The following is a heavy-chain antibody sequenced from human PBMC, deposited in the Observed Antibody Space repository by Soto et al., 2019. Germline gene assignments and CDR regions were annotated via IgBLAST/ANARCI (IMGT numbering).Heavy chain of an antibody. D-gene: IGHD6-19*01. V-gene: IGHV4-30-2*01. Sequence: QLQLQESGSGLVKPSQTLSLTCAVSGGSISSGGSSWSWIRQPPGKGLGWIGYIYHSGSTYYNPSLKSRVTISVDRSKNQFSLKLSSVTAADTAVYYCVRAGDSSGPVALGYWGQGTLVTVSS. CDR1: GGSISSGGSS. CDR2: IYHSGST. J-gene: IGHJ4*02. CDR3: VRAGDSSGPVALGY.